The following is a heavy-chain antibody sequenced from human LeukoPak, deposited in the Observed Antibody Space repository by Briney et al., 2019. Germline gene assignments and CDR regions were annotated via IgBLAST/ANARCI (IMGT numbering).Heavy chain of an antibody. CDR1: GGSISSYY. CDR3: ARDGGDGYMGYFDY. CDR2: IYYSGST. D-gene: IGHD5-24*01. V-gene: IGHV4-59*01. J-gene: IGHJ4*02. Sequence: SGPTLVKPSETLSLTCTVSGGSISSYYWSWIRQPPGKGLEWIGYIYYSGSTNYNPSLKSRVTISVDTSKNQFSLKLSSVTAADTAVYYCARDGGDGYMGYFDYWGQGTLVTVSS.